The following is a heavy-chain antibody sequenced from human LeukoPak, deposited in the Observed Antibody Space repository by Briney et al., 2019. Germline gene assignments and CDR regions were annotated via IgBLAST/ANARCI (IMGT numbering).Heavy chain of an antibody. Sequence: PSETLSLTCTVSGGSISSYYWSWIRQPPGKGLEWIGYIYYSGSTNYNPSLKSRVTISVDTSKNQFSLKLSSVTAADTAVYYCASPLDYGAELDVWGQGTTVTVSS. CDR3: ASPLDYGAELDV. D-gene: IGHD4-17*01. CDR2: IYYSGST. V-gene: IGHV4-59*08. J-gene: IGHJ6*02. CDR1: GGSISSYY.